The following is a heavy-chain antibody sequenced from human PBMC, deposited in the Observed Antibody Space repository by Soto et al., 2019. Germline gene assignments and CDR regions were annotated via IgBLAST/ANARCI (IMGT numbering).Heavy chain of an antibody. D-gene: IGHD1-26*01. J-gene: IGHJ3*02. CDR3: AREPRVGATGSRAFDI. V-gene: IGHV1-18*04. Sequence: ASVKVSCKASGYTFTSYGISWVRQAPGQGLEWMGWISAYNGNTNYAQKLQGRVTMTTDTSTSTAYMELRSLRSDDTAVYYCAREPRVGATGSRAFDIWGQGTMVTVSS. CDR1: GYTFTSYG. CDR2: ISAYNGNT.